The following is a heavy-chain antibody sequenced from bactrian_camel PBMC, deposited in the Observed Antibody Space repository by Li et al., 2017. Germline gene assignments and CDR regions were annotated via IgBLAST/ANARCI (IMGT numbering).Heavy chain of an antibody. CDR2: TGTDKI. CDR1: GGSRNC. D-gene: IGHD7*01. Sequence: HVQLVESGGGVVQPGGSLTLSCTYSGGSRNCIGWFRQAPGQEREGVAATGTDKIAYNDLVRGRFAFSQDNASNTVYLQMNTLKPEDTAVYYCAADLGSYGGTCGGPYNYWGQGTQVTVS. V-gene: IGHV3S53*01. CDR3: AADLGSYGGTCGGPYNY. J-gene: IGHJ4*01.